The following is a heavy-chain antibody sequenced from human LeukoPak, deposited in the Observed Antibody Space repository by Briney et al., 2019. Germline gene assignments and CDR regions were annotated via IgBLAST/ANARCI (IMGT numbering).Heavy chain of an antibody. V-gene: IGHV4-4*02. CDR3: ARDWADIAARPTEPGY. Sequence: PSGTLSLTCAVSGGSISSSNWWSWVRQPPGKGLEWIGYIYHSGSTYYNPSLKSRVTISVDRSKNQFSLKLSSVTAADTAVYYCARDWADIAARPTEPGYWGQGTLVTVSS. D-gene: IGHD6-6*01. CDR2: IYHSGST. J-gene: IGHJ4*02. CDR1: GGSISSSNW.